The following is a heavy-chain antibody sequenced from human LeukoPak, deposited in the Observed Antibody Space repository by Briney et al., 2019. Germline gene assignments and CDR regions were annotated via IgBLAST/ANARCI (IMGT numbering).Heavy chain of an antibody. Sequence: GGSLRLSCAASGFTFNRYAMHWVRQAPGKGLEWVTFIRHDGSEKYYVDSVKGRFTISRDNFKRTLYLQMSSLRDEDTARYYCAKAYSTYSFGYPDAFDMWGHGTMVIVSS. CDR2: IRHDGSEK. V-gene: IGHV3-30*02. J-gene: IGHJ3*02. CDR1: GFTFNRYA. D-gene: IGHD5-18*01. CDR3: AKAYSTYSFGYPDAFDM.